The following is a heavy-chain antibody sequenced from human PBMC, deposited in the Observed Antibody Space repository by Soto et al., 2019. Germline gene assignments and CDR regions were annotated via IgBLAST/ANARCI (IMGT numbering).Heavy chain of an antibody. V-gene: IGHV3-23*01. CDR1: GFTFSSYA. CDR3: AKPPADCGGDCDSVDAFDI. Sequence: EVQLLEWGGGLVQPGGSLRLSCAASGFTFSSYAMSWVRQAPGKGLEWVSAISGSGGSTYYADSVKVRFTISRDNSKNTLYLQMNSLRAEDTAVYYCAKPPADCGGDCDSVDAFDIWGQGTMVTVSS. CDR2: ISGSGGST. D-gene: IGHD2-21*02. J-gene: IGHJ3*02.